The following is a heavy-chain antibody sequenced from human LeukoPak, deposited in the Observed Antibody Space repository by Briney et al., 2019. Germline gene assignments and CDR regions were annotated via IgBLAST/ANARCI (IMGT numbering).Heavy chain of an antibody. V-gene: IGHV3-53*01. Sequence: PGGSLRLSCAASGGTVSSNYMSWVRQAPGKGLEWVSVIYSGGSTYYTDSVKGRVTISRDKSKNTLYLQMNRLTAEDTAVYYCARVVFPYDSSGYHPQPRWFDPWGQGTLVTVSS. CDR2: IYSGGST. CDR3: ARVVFPYDSSGYHPQPRWFDP. CDR1: GGTVSSNY. J-gene: IGHJ5*02. D-gene: IGHD3-22*01.